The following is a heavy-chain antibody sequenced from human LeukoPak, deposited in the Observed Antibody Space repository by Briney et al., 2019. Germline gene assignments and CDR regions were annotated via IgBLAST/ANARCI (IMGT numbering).Heavy chain of an antibody. CDR1: GYTFTSYY. J-gene: IGHJ4*01. V-gene: IGHV1-46*01. D-gene: IGHD3-22*01. Sequence: ASVKVSCKASGYTFTSYYMHWVRQAPGQGLEWMGISIPSGGSTTYAQKFQGRVTMTRDTSTSTVYMELSSLRSEDTAVYYCARESSSGYYYFDYWGHGTLVTVSS. CDR2: SIPSGGST. CDR3: ARESSSGYYYFDY.